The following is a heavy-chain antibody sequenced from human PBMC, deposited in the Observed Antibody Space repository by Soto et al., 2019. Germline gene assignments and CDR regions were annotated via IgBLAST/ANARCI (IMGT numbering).Heavy chain of an antibody. CDR2: IDDSGKT. D-gene: IGHD3-22*01. CDR3: AKYLSSGYDSYYFDY. CDR1: GYLISSGYY. V-gene: IGHV4-38-2*01. Sequence: SETLSLTCSVSGYLISSGYYWGWVRQTPGKGLEWLGSIDDSGKTYKNPSLKSRVSASVDLSRNKFSLNLRPVTAADTAVYFCAKYLSSGYDSYYFDYWGQGALVTVSS. J-gene: IGHJ4*02.